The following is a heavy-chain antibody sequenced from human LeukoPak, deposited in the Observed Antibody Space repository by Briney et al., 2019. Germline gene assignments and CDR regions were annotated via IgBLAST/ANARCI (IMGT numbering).Heavy chain of an antibody. CDR3: ARDPRGPTGYDSSGRDSFDY. Sequence: GGSLRLSCAASGFTFSSYGTHWVRQAPGKGLEWVAVILYDGTMKYYADSVKGRFTISRDNSQNTLYLQMNILRAEDTAVYYCARDPRGPTGYDSSGRDSFDYWGQGTLVTVSS. J-gene: IGHJ4*02. CDR2: ILYDGTMK. CDR1: GFTFSSYG. D-gene: IGHD3-22*01. V-gene: IGHV3-30*19.